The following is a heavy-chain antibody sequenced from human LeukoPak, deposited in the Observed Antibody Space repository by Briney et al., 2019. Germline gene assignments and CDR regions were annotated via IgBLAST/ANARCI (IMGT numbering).Heavy chain of an antibody. D-gene: IGHD2-2*01. CDR1: GYTFTSYD. Sequence: GASGKVPCKASGYTFTSYDINWVGQATGQGREWRGWMNPNSGNTSYAQKFQGRVTMTRNTSISTAYMELSSLRSEDTAVYYCARAGDIVVVPDNWFDPWGQGTLVTVS. V-gene: IGHV1-8*01. CDR3: ARAGDIVVVPDNWFDP. J-gene: IGHJ5*02. CDR2: MNPNSGNT.